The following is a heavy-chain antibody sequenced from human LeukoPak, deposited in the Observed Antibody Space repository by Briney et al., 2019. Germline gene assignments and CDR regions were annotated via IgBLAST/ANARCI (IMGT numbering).Heavy chain of an antibody. V-gene: IGHV4-39*01. Sequence: KTSGTLSLTCTVSGGSISSSSYYWGWIRQPPGKGLEWIGSIYYSGSTYYNPSLKSRVTISVDTSKNQFSLKLSSVTAADTAVYYCARLTAIRFLEWLPHRYFDHWGQGTLVTVSS. CDR1: GGSISSSSYY. J-gene: IGHJ4*02. CDR2: IYYSGST. CDR3: ARLTAIRFLEWLPHRYFDH. D-gene: IGHD3-3*01.